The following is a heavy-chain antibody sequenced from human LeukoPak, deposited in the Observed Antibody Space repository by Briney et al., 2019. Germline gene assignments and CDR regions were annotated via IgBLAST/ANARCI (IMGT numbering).Heavy chain of an antibody. CDR3: ARASRTTAGTPFYYMDV. Sequence: SETLSLTCTVSGGSVSSYYWSWIRQPPGKGLEWSGYIYYSGSTNYDPSLKSRVTISVDTSKNQFSLKLSSVTAADTAVYYCARASRTTAGTPFYYMDVWGKGTTVTISS. J-gene: IGHJ6*03. CDR2: IYYSGST. D-gene: IGHD6-13*01. V-gene: IGHV4-59*02. CDR1: GGSVSSYY.